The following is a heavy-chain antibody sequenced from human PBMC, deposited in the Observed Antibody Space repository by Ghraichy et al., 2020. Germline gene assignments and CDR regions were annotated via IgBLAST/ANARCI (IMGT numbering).Heavy chain of an antibody. D-gene: IGHD3-22*01. CDR2: INHSGST. CDR3: ARVPYYYDSSGPYMGY. Sequence: SETLSLTCAVYGGSFSGYYWSWIRQPPGKGLEWIGEINHSGSTNYNPSLKSRVTISVDTSKNQFSLKLSSVTAADTAVYYCARVPYYYDSSGPYMGYWGQGTLVTVSS. CDR1: GGSFSGYY. V-gene: IGHV4-34*01. J-gene: IGHJ4*02.